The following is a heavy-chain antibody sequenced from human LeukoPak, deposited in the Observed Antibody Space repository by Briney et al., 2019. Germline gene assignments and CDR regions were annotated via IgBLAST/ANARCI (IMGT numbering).Heavy chain of an antibody. Sequence: GRTLSLSSAASGFTFDEYGMSRVPQARGKGREGVCGINWSGGSTGYADSVKGRFTISRDNAKNSLYLQMDSLRAEDTAVYYCARRRYYESSGYHFDYWGQGTLVTVSS. D-gene: IGHD3-22*01. V-gene: IGHV3-20*03. CDR2: INWSGGST. J-gene: IGHJ4*02. CDR1: GFTFDEYG. CDR3: ARRRYYESSGYHFDY.